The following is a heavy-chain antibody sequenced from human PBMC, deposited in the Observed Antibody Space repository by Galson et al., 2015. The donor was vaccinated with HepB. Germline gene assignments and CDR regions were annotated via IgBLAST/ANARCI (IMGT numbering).Heavy chain of an antibody. Sequence: SVKVSCKASGYTFTSYGISWVRQAPGQGLEWMGWISAYNGNTNYAQKLQGRVTMTTDTSTSTAYMELRSLRSDDTAVYYCARDRGVGSGWSYYYYYYYMDVWGKGTTVTVSS. CDR1: GYTFTSYG. CDR3: ARDRGVGSGWSYYYYYYYMDV. CDR2: ISAYNGNT. V-gene: IGHV1-18*01. J-gene: IGHJ6*03. D-gene: IGHD6-19*01.